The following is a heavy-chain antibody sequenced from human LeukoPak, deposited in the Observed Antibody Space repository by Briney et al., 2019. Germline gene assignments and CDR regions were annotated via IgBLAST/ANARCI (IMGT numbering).Heavy chain of an antibody. Sequence: SETLSLTCAVSGYSISSGYYWGWIRQPPGRGQELIGSIYHTGSIYYNPSLQSRVTISLDSPKNQFSLKMTSVTAADTAVYYCASGGTAVVLALTYYFDTWGQGTPVTVSS. D-gene: IGHD5-18*01. J-gene: IGHJ4*02. CDR1: GYSISSGYY. V-gene: IGHV4-38-2*01. CDR2: IYHTGSI. CDR3: ASGGTAVVLALTYYFDT.